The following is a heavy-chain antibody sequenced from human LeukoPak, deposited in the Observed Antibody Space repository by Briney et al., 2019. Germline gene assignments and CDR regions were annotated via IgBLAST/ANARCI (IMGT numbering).Heavy chain of an antibody. CDR2: VNWNGDST. CDR3: ARCSSTSCYRGSFDY. J-gene: IGHJ4*02. CDR1: GFTFDDYA. Sequence: GGSLRLSCAVSGFTFDDYAMSRVRQVPGKGLEWVSHVNWNGDSTSYADSVKGRFTISRDNAKNSLYLQMNSLRAEDTAVYYCARCSSTSCYRGSFDYWGQGTLVTVSS. D-gene: IGHD2-2*02. V-gene: IGHV3-20*04.